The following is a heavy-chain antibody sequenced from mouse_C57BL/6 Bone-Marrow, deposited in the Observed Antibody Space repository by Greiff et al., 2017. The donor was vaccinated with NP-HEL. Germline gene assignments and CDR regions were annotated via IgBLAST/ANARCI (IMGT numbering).Heavy chain of an antibody. D-gene: IGHD1-1*01. J-gene: IGHJ1*03. CDR1: EYEFPSHD. V-gene: IGHV5-2*01. CDR3: ARADYGSSYFYWYFDV. Sequence: DVQLQESGGGLVQPGESLKLSCESNEYEFPSHDMSWVRKTPEKRLELVAAINSDGGSTYYPDTMERRFIISRDNTKKTLYLQMSSLRSEDTALYYCARADYGSSYFYWYFDVWGTGTTVTVSS. CDR2: INSDGGST.